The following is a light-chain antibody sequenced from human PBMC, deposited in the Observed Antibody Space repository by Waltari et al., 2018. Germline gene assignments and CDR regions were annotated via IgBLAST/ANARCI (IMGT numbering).Light chain of an antibody. V-gene: IGLV2-14*03. CDR3: ASYTTSSTYVL. J-gene: IGLJ2*01. Sequence: QSALTQPASVSGSPGQSITISCTGTSSDVGGYNSVSWHQQHPGKAPKILIFNVSKRPSGVSTRFSGSKSGNTASLTISGLQAEDEAAYYCASYTTSSTYVLFGGGTTLTVL. CDR2: NVS. CDR1: SSDVGGYNS.